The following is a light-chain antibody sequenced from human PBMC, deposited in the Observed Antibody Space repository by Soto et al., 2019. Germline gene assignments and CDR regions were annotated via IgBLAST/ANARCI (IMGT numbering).Light chain of an antibody. CDR2: DVT. CDR1: SSDVGGYNY. J-gene: IGLJ2*01. V-gene: IGLV2-14*01. Sequence: QSALTQPASVSGSPGQSITISCTGTSSDVGGYNYVSWYQQHPGKAPKLIIYDVTDRPSGVSDRFSGSKSGNTASLTISGLQAEDEANFYCSSYTSNSTLVFGGGTQLTVL. CDR3: SSYTSNSTLV.